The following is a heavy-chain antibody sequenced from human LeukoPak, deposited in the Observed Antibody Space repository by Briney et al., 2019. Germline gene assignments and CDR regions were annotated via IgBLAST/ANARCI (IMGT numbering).Heavy chain of an antibody. D-gene: IGHD3-22*01. CDR3: ARDSYYDSSGYYWGTLDY. CDR2: ISYDGSNK. Sequence: GRSLRLSCAASGFTFSSYAMHWVRQAPGKGLEWVAVISYDGSNKYYADSVKGRFTISRDNSKNTLYLQMNSLRAEDTAVYYCARDSYYDSSGYYWGTLDYWGQGTLVTVSS. CDR1: GFTFSSYA. J-gene: IGHJ4*02. V-gene: IGHV3-30*04.